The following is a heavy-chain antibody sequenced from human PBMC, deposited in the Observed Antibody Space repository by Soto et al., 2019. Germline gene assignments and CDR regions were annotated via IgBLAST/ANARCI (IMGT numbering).Heavy chain of an antibody. V-gene: IGHV3-30*18. J-gene: IGHJ6*02. CDR1: GFTFSSYG. Sequence: GGSLRLSCAASGFTFSSYGMHWVRQAPGKGLEWVAVISYDGSNKYYADSVKGRFTISRDNSKNTLYLQMNSLRAEDTAVYYCAKDVVVGATTGLGDYYYYYGMDVWGQGATVTVSS. CDR3: AKDVVVGATTGLGDYYYYYGMDV. CDR2: ISYDGSNK. D-gene: IGHD1-26*01.